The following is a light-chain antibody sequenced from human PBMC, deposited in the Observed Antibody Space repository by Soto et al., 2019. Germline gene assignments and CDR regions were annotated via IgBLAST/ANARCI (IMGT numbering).Light chain of an antibody. CDR1: SSDVGGYNY. CDR2: DVS. Sequence: QSALTQPRSVSGSPGQPVTISCTGTSSDVGGYNYVSWYQQYPGKAPKLMIYDVSKRPSGVPDRFSGSKSGNTASLTISGLQAEDEADYYCCSYAGSYTIVFGGGTKLTVL. V-gene: IGLV2-11*01. CDR3: CSYAGSYTIV. J-gene: IGLJ2*01.